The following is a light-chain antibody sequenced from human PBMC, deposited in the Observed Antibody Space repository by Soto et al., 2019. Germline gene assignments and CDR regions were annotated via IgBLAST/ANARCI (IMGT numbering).Light chain of an antibody. CDR1: SSDVGEENY. CDR3: QSYDSSLSGSYV. J-gene: IGLJ1*01. CDR2: EVS. V-gene: IGLV2-8*01. Sequence: QSALTQPPSASGSPGQSVTITCSGTSSDVGEENYVSWYQQHPGKVPKLILYEVSKRPSGVPDRFSVSKSDTSASLAITGLQPEDEADYYCQSYDSSLSGSYVFGTGTKVTVL.